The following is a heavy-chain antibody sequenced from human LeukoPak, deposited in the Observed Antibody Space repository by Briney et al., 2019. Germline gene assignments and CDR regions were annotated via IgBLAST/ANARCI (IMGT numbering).Heavy chain of an antibody. V-gene: IGHV4-39*07. Sequence: PSETLSLTCTVSGGSISSSSYYWGWIRQPPGKGLEWIGSIYYSGSTYYNPSLKSRVTISVDTSKNQFSLKLSSVTAADTAVYYCARDRGDDYGDYDDYWGQGTLVTVSS. D-gene: IGHD4-17*01. CDR2: IYYSGST. CDR1: GGSISSSSYY. J-gene: IGHJ4*02. CDR3: ARDRGDDYGDYDDY.